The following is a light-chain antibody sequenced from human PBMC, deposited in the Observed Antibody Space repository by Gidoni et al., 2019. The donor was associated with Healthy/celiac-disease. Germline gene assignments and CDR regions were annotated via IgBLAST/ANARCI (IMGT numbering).Light chain of an antibody. V-gene: IGLV3-1*01. Sequence: YELTQPPSVSVSPGQTASITRSGDELGDKYACWYQQKPGQSPVLVIYQDSKRPSGIPDRFSGSNSGNTATLTISGTQAMDEADYYCQACDSSIHVVFGGGTKLTVL. CDR1: ELGDKY. J-gene: IGLJ2*01. CDR2: QDS. CDR3: QACDSSIHVV.